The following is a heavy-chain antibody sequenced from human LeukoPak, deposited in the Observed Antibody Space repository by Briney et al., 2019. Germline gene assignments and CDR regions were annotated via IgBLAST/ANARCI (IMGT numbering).Heavy chain of an antibody. J-gene: IGHJ4*02. D-gene: IGHD3-10*01. CDR1: GFIFSEFS. CDR3: VRSRGYAYGKRLDS. Sequence: EESLRLSCAASGFIFSEFSFHWVRQAPGKGLDWVAVISNSGGNTYYAESVKGRFVISRDNSKNTLFLQMDSLKPEDTAVYYCVRSRGYAYGKRLDSWGPGTLVVVSS. V-gene: IGHV3-30*09. CDR2: ISNSGGNT.